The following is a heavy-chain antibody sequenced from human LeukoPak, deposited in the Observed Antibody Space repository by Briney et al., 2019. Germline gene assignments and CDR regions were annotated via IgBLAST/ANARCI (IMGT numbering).Heavy chain of an antibody. D-gene: IGHD5-18*01. V-gene: IGHV1-69*13. CDR2: IIPIFGTA. J-gene: IGHJ3*02. CDR3: ARVLYSYGRAFDI. CDR1: GGTFSSYA. Sequence: SVKVSCKASGGTFSSYAISWVRQAPGQGLEWMGGIIPIFGTANYAQKFQGRVTITADESTSTAYMELSSLRSEDTAVYYCARVLYSYGRAFDIWGQGTMVTVSS.